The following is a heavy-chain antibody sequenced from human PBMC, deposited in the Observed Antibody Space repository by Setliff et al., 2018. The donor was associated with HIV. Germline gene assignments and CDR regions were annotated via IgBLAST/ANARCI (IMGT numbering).Heavy chain of an antibody. J-gene: IGHJ4*02. CDR1: GGSISSRSYY. V-gene: IGHV4-39*01. D-gene: IGHD3-3*01. Sequence: PSETLSLTCTVSGGSISSRSYYWGWIRQPPGKGLEWNGSIYYSGNTYYNPSLKSRVTIAVDTSKNQFSLKLSAVSAADTAVYYCARHQGMMWTIFGVVDYWGQGTLVTVSS. CDR3: ARHQGMMWTIFGVVDY. CDR2: IYYSGNT.